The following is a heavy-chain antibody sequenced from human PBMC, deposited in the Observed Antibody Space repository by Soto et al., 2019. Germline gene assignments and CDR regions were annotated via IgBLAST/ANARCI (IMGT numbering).Heavy chain of an antibody. Sequence: SQTLSLTCAISGDSVSSNSAAWNWIRQSPSRGLEWLGRTYYRSKWYNDYAVSVKSRITINPDTSKNQFSLQLNSVTPEDTAVYYCARVSIAARPPSSSHFDYWGQGTLVTVSS. D-gene: IGHD6-6*01. CDR2: TYYRSKWYN. CDR3: ARVSIAARPPSSSHFDY. V-gene: IGHV6-1*01. CDR1: GDSVSSNSAA. J-gene: IGHJ4*02.